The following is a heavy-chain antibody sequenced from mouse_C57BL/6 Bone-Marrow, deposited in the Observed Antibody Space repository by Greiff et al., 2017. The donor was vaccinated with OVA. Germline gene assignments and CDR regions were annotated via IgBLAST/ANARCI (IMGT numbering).Heavy chain of an antibody. CDR3: ARGYPRAMDY. CDR2: INPSSGYT. J-gene: IGHJ4*01. Sequence: VKLQQSGAELAKPWASVKLSCKASGYTFTSYWMHWVKQRPGQGLEWIGYINPSSGYTKYNQMLKEMATLTAEKSSSTAYMQLSCQTYRESAVYYCARGYPRAMDYWGQGTSVTVSS. V-gene: IGHV1-7*01. CDR1: GYTFTSYW.